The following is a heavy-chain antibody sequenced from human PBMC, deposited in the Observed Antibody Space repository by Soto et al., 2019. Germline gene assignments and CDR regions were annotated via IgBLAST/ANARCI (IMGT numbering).Heavy chain of an antibody. CDR1: GGTFSSYT. Sequence: ASVKVSCKASGGTFSSYTISWVRQAPGQGLEWMGRIIPILGIANYAQKFQGRVTITADKSTSTAYMELSSLRSEDTAVYYCARTQWLVRAREYYYYYIYVCAKGTTVTVS. V-gene: IGHV1-69*02. J-gene: IGHJ6*03. CDR2: IIPILGIA. D-gene: IGHD6-19*01. CDR3: ARTQWLVRAREYYYYYIYV.